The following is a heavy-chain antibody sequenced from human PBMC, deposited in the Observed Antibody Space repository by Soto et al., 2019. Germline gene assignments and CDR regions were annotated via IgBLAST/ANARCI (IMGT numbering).Heavy chain of an antibody. J-gene: IGHJ6*03. V-gene: IGHV3-33*01. Sequence: GGSLRLSCAASGFTFSSYGMHWVRQAPGKGLEWVAVIWYDGSNKYYADSVKGRFTISRDNSKNTLYLQMNSLRAEDTAVYYCARDIGVRGGFYYYYMDVWGKGTTVTVSS. D-gene: IGHD2-2*01. CDR3: ARDIGVRGGFYYYYMDV. CDR1: GFTFSSYG. CDR2: IWYDGSNK.